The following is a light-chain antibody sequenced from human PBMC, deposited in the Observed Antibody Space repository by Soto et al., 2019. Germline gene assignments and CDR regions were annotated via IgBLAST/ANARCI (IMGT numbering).Light chain of an antibody. V-gene: IGKV3-20*01. CDR3: EYYGSSPRT. CDR2: GAS. Sequence: EIVLTQSPGTLSLSPGDGITLSCRASQSISSIYFAWYQQKRGQAPRLLIYGASSRATSIPDRFSGSGSGTDFTLTISRLEPDDFAVYYCEYYGSSPRTFGQGTKVEIK. CDR1: QSISSIY. J-gene: IGKJ1*01.